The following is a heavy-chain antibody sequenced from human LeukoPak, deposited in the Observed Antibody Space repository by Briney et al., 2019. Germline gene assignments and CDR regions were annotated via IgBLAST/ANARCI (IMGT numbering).Heavy chain of an antibody. V-gene: IGHV4-59*01. J-gene: IGHJ3*02. Sequence: PSETLSLTCTVSGGSISSYYWSWIRQPPGKGLEWIGYIYYSGSTNYNPSLKSRVTISVDTSKNQFFLKLSSVTAADTAVYYCARGPIGHHDAFDIWGQGTMVTVSS. CDR3: ARGPIGHHDAFDI. CDR2: IYYSGST. D-gene: IGHD1-26*01. CDR1: GGSISSYY.